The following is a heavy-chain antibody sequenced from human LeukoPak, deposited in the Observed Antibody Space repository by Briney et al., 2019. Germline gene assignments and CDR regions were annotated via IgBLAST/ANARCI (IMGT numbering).Heavy chain of an antibody. J-gene: IGHJ6*02. CDR3: ARLHSLSWIYYYGMDV. V-gene: IGHV1-8*01. CDR1: GYTFTSYD. Sequence: ASVKVSCKASGYTFTSYDINWVRQATGQGLEWMGWMNPNSGNTGYAQKFQGRVTMTRNTSISTAYMELSSLRSEDTAVYYCARLHSLSWIYYYGMDVWGQGTTVTVSS. D-gene: IGHD2-2*03. CDR2: MNPNSGNT.